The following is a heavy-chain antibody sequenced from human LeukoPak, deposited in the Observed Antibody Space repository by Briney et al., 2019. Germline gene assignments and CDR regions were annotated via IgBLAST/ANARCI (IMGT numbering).Heavy chain of an antibody. D-gene: IGHD3-22*01. CDR3: AREGPTDDYYDSSGYFDY. V-gene: IGHV3-23*01. Sequence: GGSLRLSCAASGFTFSSYAMSWVRQAPGKGLEWVSAISGSGGSTYYADSVKGRFTISRDNSKNTLYLQMNSLRAEDTAVYYCAREGPTDDYYDSSGYFDYWGQGTLVTVSS. CDR2: ISGSGGST. J-gene: IGHJ4*02. CDR1: GFTFSSYA.